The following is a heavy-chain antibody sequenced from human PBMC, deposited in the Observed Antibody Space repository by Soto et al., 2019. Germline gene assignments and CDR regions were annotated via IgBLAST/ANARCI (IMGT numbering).Heavy chain of an antibody. V-gene: IGHV4-4*02. CDR1: GGSISSSNW. CDR2: IYHSGST. J-gene: IGHJ6*02. CDR3: ARDKADILTGYYGYYYYGMDV. D-gene: IGHD3-9*01. Sequence: QVQLQESGPGLVKPWGTLSLTCAVSGGSISSSNWWSWVRQPPGKGLEWIGEIYHSGSTNYNPSLKSRVTISVDKSKNQFSLKLSSVTAADTAVYYCARDKADILTGYYGYYYYGMDVWGQGTTVTVSS.